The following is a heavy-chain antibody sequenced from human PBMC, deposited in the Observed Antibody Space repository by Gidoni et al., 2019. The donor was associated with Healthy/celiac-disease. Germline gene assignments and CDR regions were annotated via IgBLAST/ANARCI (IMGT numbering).Heavy chain of an antibody. D-gene: IGHD4-17*01. CDR2: IYSGGRT. V-gene: IGHV3-53*01. Sequence: EVQLVESGGGCIQPWGSLRLLCAASGFTVSSKYMSWVRQAPGKGLEWVTGIYSGGRTYYADSVKGRFTISRDNSKNTLYLQMNSLRAEDTAVYYCAGHDYGDYVDYWGQGTLVTVSS. CDR1: GFTVSSKY. CDR3: AGHDYGDYVDY. J-gene: IGHJ4*02.